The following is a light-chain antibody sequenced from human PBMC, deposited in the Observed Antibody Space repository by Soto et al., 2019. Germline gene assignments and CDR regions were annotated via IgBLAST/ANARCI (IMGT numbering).Light chain of an antibody. Sequence: DIQMTQSPSSLSACVGDRVTITCHASQDIKNYLNWYQQKSGKAPKLLIYDASDLETGVPSRFSGSGSGTDFTFTINSLQPEDIATYYCQQYDNLPLTFGGGTKVDIK. CDR2: DAS. CDR1: QDIKNY. J-gene: IGKJ4*01. V-gene: IGKV1-33*01. CDR3: QQYDNLPLT.